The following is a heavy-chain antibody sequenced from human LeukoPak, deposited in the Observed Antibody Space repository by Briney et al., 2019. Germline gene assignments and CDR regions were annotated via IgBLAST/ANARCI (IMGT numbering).Heavy chain of an antibody. D-gene: IGHD3-22*01. CDR2: IYYSGST. J-gene: IGHJ4*02. CDR3: ARDSHYYDSSGYWRYFDY. V-gene: IGHV4-59*01. Sequence: PSETLSLTCTVSGGSISTYYWSWIRQPPGKGLEWIGYIYYSGSTNYNPSLKSRVTISGDTSKNQFSLKLSSVTAADTAVYYCARDSHYYDSSGYWRYFDYWGQGTLVTVSS. CDR1: GGSISTYY.